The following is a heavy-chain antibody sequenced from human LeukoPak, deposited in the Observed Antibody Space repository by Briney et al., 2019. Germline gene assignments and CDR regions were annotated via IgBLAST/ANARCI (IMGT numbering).Heavy chain of an antibody. CDR1: GGSFSGYY. CDR3: ARAGTSSGWSGNWFDP. D-gene: IGHD6-19*01. V-gene: IGHV4-34*01. CDR2: INHSGST. Sequence: SETLSLTCAVYGGSFSGYYWSWIRQPPGKGLEWIGEINHSGSTNYNPSLKGRVTISVDTSKNQFSLKLSSVTAADTAVYYCARAGTSSGWSGNWFDPWGQGTLVTVSS. J-gene: IGHJ5*02.